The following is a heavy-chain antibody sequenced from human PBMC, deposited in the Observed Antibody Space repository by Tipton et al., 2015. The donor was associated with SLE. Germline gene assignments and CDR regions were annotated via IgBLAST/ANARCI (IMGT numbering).Heavy chain of an antibody. CDR1: GYTFTSYG. D-gene: IGHD6-13*01. J-gene: IGHJ4*02. Sequence: QLVQSGSELKKPGASVKVSCKASGYTFTSYGISWVRQAPGQGLEWMGWISAYNGDTNYAQKLQGRVTMTTDTSTSTAYMELRSLRSDDTAVYYCARIRGYNSNWYFDYWGQGTLVTVSS. CDR3: ARIRGYNSNWYFDY. V-gene: IGHV1-18*01. CDR2: ISAYNGDT.